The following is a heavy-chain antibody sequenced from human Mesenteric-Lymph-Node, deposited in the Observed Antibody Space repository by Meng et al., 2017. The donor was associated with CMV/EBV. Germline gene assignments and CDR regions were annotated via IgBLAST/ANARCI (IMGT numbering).Heavy chain of an antibody. D-gene: IGHD3-9*01. Sequence: QVQLDQWGEGWLNLSKTLSGSCAVYGGSFSGYYWNWIRQSPEKGLEWIGEINHSGSTTYNPSFTSRIIISVDTSTNQISLNMSSVTAADTAVYYCARGSSYDILTGYFDYWGQGALVTVSS. CDR2: INHSGST. CDR3: ARGSSYDILTGYFDY. J-gene: IGHJ4*02. CDR1: GGSFSGYY. V-gene: IGHV4-34*01.